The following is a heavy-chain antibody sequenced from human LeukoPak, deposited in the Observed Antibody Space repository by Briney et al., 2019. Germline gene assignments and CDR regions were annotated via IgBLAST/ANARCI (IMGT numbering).Heavy chain of an antibody. CDR1: GFTFSNYN. Sequence: PGGSLRLSCAASGFTFSNYNMNWVRQAPGKGLEWVAYISSSGSSIYYADSVKGRFTISRDSAKSSLFLQMNSLRAEDTAVYYCAKNRGAGSHYYYHMNVWGKGTTVTVSS. J-gene: IGHJ6*03. V-gene: IGHV3-48*01. D-gene: IGHD1-26*01. CDR2: ISSSGSSI. CDR3: AKNRGAGSHYYYHMNV.